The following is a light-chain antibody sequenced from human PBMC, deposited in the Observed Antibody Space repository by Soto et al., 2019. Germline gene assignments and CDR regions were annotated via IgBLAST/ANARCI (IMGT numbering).Light chain of an antibody. CDR1: QSVGRN. Sequence: EIVMTQSPATLSVSPGERATLSCRASQSVGRNLAWYQQKPGQAPRLLIYGASTRATGIPARFSGSGSGTEFPLTISSLLSEDFAIYSCQQYNHWPPLTFGGGTKVEIK. CDR2: GAS. CDR3: QQYNHWPPLT. V-gene: IGKV3-15*01. J-gene: IGKJ4*01.